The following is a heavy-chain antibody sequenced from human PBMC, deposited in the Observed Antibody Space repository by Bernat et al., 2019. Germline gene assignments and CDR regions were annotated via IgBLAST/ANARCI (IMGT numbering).Heavy chain of an antibody. CDR2: IKQDGSEK. CDR1: GFTFSNYW. Sequence: EVQVVESGGGLVQPGGSLRLSCAASGFTFSNYWMSWVRQAPGKGLEWVANIKQDGSEKNYVDSVKGRFIISRDNAQNSLYLQMNSLRAEDTAVYYCARIPFKKNSDGWYVFDYWGQGTLVTVSS. V-gene: IGHV3-7*01. J-gene: IGHJ4*02. CDR3: ARIPFKKNSDGWYVFDY. D-gene: IGHD6-19*01.